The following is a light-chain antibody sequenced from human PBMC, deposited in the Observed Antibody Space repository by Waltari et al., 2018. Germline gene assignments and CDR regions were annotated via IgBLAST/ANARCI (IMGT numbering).Light chain of an antibody. J-gene: IGLJ3*02. CDR3: AAWDDGLSGPV. V-gene: IGLV1-44*01. CDR1: SNA. CDR2: SNN. Sequence: QSVLTQPPSASGTPGQRVTISCSESSNAVSWYQHRPGTAPKLLIYSNNQRPSGVPDRFSGSRSGTSASLAISGLQSDDEADYYCAAWDDGLSGPVFGGGTKLTVL.